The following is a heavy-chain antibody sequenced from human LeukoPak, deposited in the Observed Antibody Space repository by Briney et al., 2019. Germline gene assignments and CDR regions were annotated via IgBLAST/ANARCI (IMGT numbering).Heavy chain of an antibody. Sequence: PSETLSLTCTVSGGSISSYYWSWLRQPAGKGLEWIGRIYTSGSTNYNPSLKSRVTMSVDTSKNQFSLKLSSVTAADTAVYYCARLPVLSLPAGLWYFDLWGRGTLVTVSS. CDR3: ARLPVLSLPAGLWYFDL. V-gene: IGHV4-4*07. CDR2: IYTSGST. CDR1: GGSISSYY. D-gene: IGHD3-22*01. J-gene: IGHJ2*01.